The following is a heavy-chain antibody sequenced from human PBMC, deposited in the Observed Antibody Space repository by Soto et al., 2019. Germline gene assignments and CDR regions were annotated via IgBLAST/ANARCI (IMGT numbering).Heavy chain of an antibody. Sequence: QVQLQKSGPGLVKPSQTLSLTCTVSGGSISSGGYYWSWIRQHPGKGLEWIGYIYYSGSTYYNPSLKSRVTISVDTSKNQFSLKLSSVTAADTAVYYCARVRYCSGGSCYPRFDPWGQGTLVTVSS. CDR3: ARVRYCSGGSCYPRFDP. V-gene: IGHV4-31*03. J-gene: IGHJ5*02. D-gene: IGHD2-15*01. CDR1: GGSISSGGYY. CDR2: IYYSGST.